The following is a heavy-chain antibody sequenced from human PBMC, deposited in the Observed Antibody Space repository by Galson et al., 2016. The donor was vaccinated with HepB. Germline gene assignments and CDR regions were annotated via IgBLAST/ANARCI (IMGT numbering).Heavy chain of an antibody. CDR3: ARGEIGTLPYYYFGMDV. CDR1: GFTFSTYS. J-gene: IGHJ6*02. Sequence: SLRLSCAASGFTFSTYSMTWVRQAPGKGLEWISYIISSISDSFYADSVKGRFTISRDNAKNSLYLKMSSLTDDDTAVYCCARGEIGTLPYYYFGMDVWGQGTTVTVSS. V-gene: IGHV3-48*02. CDR2: IISSISDS. D-gene: IGHD1-1*01.